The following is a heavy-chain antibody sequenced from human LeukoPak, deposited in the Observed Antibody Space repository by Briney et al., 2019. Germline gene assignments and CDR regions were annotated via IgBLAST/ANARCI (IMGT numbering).Heavy chain of an antibody. V-gene: IGHV1-69*05. CDR2: IIPIFGTA. Sequence: VASVKVSCKASGGTFSSYAISWVRQAPGQGLEWMGGIIPIFGTANYAQKFQGRVTITTDESTSTAYMELSSLRSEDTAVYYWSRGYCGGDCYPRRVVHDAFDIWGQGTMVIVSS. D-gene: IGHD2-21*02. CDR1: GGTFSSYA. J-gene: IGHJ3*02. CDR3: SRGYCGGDCYPRRVVHDAFDI.